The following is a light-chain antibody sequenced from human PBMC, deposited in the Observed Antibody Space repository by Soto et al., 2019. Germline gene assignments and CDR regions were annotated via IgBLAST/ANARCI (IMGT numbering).Light chain of an antibody. CDR2: SAS. CDR1: QGIGNA. Sequence: DIPMTQSPSSLSASVGDRVTITCRPSQGIGNALAWYQQKPGTVPKLLIHSASTLQSGVPSRFSGSGSGTDFTLTISSLQPEDVATYYCQKYDSAPTFGPGTKVEI. J-gene: IGKJ1*01. V-gene: IGKV1-27*01. CDR3: QKYDSAPT.